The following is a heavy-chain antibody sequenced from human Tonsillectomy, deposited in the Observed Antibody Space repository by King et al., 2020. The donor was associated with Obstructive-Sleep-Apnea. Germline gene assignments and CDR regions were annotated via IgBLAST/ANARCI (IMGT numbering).Heavy chain of an antibody. J-gene: IGHJ5*02. Sequence: QLVQSGAEVKKPGASVKVSCKVSGYTLTELSMHWVRQAPGKGLEWMGGFDPEDGETIYAKKFQGRVTMTEDTSTDTAYMELSSLRSEDTAVYYCAPTYSGSYYNWFDPWGQGTLVTVSS. CDR3: APTYSGSYYNWFDP. CDR1: GYTLTELS. CDR2: FDPEDGET. D-gene: IGHD3-10*01. V-gene: IGHV1-24*01.